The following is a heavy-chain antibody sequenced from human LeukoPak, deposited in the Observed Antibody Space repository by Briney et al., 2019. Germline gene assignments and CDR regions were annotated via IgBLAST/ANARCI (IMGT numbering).Heavy chain of an antibody. CDR3: LRGAVIAHFDY. CDR2: VYTATGGT. J-gene: IGHJ4*02. V-gene: IGHV1-2*02. D-gene: IGHD2-21*01. CDR1: GYTFTSYN. Sequence: ASVKVSCKASGYTFTSYNMHWVRQAPGQGLEWMGWVYTATGGTNCAQKFQGRVTMTTDTSISTAYIELRGLTTDDAAVYFCLRGAVIAHFDYWGQGTLVTVSS.